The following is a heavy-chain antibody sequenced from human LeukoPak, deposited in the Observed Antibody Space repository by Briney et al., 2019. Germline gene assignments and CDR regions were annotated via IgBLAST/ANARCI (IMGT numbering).Heavy chain of an antibody. CDR1: AFRLNAYK. D-gene: IGHD1-26*01. Sequence: GGALRLSCAASAFRLNAYKMNWVRQAPGKGLEGVSSISYTGTYIYYAASVKGRFTISRDNAQNSLYLQMNSLRAEDTAISYCVRDRGTYRPIDYWGQGTLVTVSS. V-gene: IGHV3-21*04. CDR2: ISYTGTYI. J-gene: IGHJ4*02. CDR3: VRDRGTYRPIDY.